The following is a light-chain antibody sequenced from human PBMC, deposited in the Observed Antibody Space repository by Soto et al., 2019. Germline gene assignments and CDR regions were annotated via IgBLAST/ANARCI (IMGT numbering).Light chain of an antibody. CDR1: QSVSSSY. Sequence: EIVLTQSPGTLSLSPGERATLSCRASQSVSSSYLAWYQQKPGQAPRLLIYGASSRATGIPDRFSGSGSGTDFNLTISRLEPEDVAVYYCQQYGSSPVTFGPGTKVDIK. CDR2: GAS. V-gene: IGKV3-20*01. J-gene: IGKJ3*01. CDR3: QQYGSSPVT.